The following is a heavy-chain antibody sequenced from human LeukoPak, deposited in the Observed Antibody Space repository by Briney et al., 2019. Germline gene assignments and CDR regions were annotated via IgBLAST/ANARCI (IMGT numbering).Heavy chain of an antibody. CDR2: MNPNNGNT. V-gene: IGHV1-8*03. J-gene: IGHJ4*02. CDR1: GYTFTSSD. CDR3: ATYWGDYGFDY. D-gene: IGHD4-17*01. Sequence: ASVKVSCKASGYTFTSSDINWVRQAPGQGLEWMGWMNPNNGNTGFAQKFQDRVTITRNTSISTAYMELSSLRSEDTAVYYCATYWGDYGFDYWGQGTLVTVSS.